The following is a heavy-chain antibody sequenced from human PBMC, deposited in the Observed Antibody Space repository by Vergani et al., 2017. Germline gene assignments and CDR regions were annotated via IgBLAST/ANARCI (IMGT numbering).Heavy chain of an antibody. CDR3: AGGRWVYAIDY. CDR1: GYNFTSYA. Sequence: QVQLVQSGAEVKKPGASVKVSCKASGYNFTSYAMHWVRQAPGQRLEWMGWINAGNGNTKYSQKFQGRVTITRDTSASTAYMELSSLRSEDTAVYYCAGGRWVYAIDYWGQGTLVTVSS. J-gene: IGHJ4*02. D-gene: IGHD2-8*01. CDR2: INAGNGNT. V-gene: IGHV1-3*01.